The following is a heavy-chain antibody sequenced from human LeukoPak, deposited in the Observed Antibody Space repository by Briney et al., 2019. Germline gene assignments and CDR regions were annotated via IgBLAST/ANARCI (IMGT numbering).Heavy chain of an antibody. Sequence: GGSLRLSCAASGFTFSSYAMSWVRQAPGKGLEWVSAISGSGGSTYYADSVKGRFTISRDNSKNTLYLQMNGLRAEDTAVYYCARSNTAMVFFDYWGQGTLVTVSS. D-gene: IGHD5-18*01. CDR3: ARSNTAMVFFDY. V-gene: IGHV3-23*01. CDR2: ISGSGGST. CDR1: GFTFSSYA. J-gene: IGHJ4*02.